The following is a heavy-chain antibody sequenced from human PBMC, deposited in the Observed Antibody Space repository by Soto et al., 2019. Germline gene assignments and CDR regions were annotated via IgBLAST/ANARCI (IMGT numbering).Heavy chain of an antibody. CDR3: TRGHNWFDP. Sequence: QVQLVQSGAEVKKPGASVKVSCMASGYAFTTYNINWVRQAPGQGLEWMGWTNPNSGHTGYAQKFQGRITMTRDTSISTAYMELSSLRSEDTAIYYCTRGHNWFDPWGQGTLVTVSS. CDR2: TNPNSGHT. J-gene: IGHJ5*02. V-gene: IGHV1-8*01. CDR1: GYAFTTYN.